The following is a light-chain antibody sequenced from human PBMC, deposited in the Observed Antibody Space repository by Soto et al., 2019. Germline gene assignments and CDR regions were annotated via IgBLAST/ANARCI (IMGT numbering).Light chain of an antibody. CDR2: EVS. Sequence: QSALTQPASVSGSPGQSITISCTGTSSDVGGYNYVSWYQQHPGKAPKLMIYEVSNWPSGVSNRFSGSKSGNTASLTISGLQAEDEADYYCSSYTSSSTWVFGGGTTVTVL. CDR3: SSYTSSSTWV. J-gene: IGLJ3*02. CDR1: SSDVGGYNY. V-gene: IGLV2-14*01.